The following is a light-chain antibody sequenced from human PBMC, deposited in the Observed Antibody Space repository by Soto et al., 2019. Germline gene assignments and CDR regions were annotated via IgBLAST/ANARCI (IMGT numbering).Light chain of an antibody. CDR1: QSVTSNY. CDR3: QHYVTSLTT. V-gene: IGKV3-20*01. CDR2: GAS. Sequence: EIVFTASPGTLSLSSGERATLSCWASQSVTSNYLAWYQQKPGQAPRLLIFGASIRVTGIPDRFIGSGSGTDFTLTISRLEPEDFAVYYCQHYVTSLTTFGQGTKVDIK. J-gene: IGKJ1*01.